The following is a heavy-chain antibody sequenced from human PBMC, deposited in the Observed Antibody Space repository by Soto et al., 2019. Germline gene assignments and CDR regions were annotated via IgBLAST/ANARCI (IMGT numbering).Heavy chain of an antibody. CDR1: GGSISSYY. J-gene: IGHJ4*02. V-gene: IGHV4-59*01. Sequence: PSETLSLTCTVSGGSISSYYWSWIRQPPGKGLEWIGYIYYSWSTNYNPSLKSRVTISVDTSKNQFSLKLSSVTAADTAVYYCARHPIPIHRYFDEYWGQGTLVTVSS. D-gene: IGHD3-9*01. CDR2: IYYSWST. CDR3: ARHPIPIHRYFDEY.